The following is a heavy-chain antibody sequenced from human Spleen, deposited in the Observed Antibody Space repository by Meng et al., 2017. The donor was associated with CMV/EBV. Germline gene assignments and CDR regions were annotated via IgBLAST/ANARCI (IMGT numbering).Heavy chain of an antibody. D-gene: IGHD6-6*01. V-gene: IGHV6-1*01. CDR1: DSVSSSSAA. CDR2: TYYRSKWYN. Sequence: DSVSSSSAAWNWIRQSPSRGLEWLGRTYYRSKWYNDYAGSVQSRITINPDTSKNQFSLQLISVTPEDTAVYYCARDEYGSSSWFDPWGQGTLVTVSS. CDR3: ARDEYGSSSWFDP. J-gene: IGHJ5*02.